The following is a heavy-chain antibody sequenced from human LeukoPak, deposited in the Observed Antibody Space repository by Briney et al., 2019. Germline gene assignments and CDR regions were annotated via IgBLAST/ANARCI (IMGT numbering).Heavy chain of an antibody. V-gene: IGHV5-51*01. CDR3: ARHVSYPQGGMDV. J-gene: IGHJ6*02. Sequence: GESLKISCKGSGYSFTSYWIGWVRQMPGKDLEWMGIIYPGDSDTRYSPSFQGQVTISADKSISTAYLQWSSLKASDTAMYYCARHVSYPQGGMDVWGQGTTVTVSS. D-gene: IGHD1-26*01. CDR2: IYPGDSDT. CDR1: GYSFTSYW.